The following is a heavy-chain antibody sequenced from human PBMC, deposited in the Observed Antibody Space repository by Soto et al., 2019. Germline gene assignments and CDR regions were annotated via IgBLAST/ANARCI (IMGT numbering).Heavy chain of an antibody. CDR2: VSPPFRTS. V-gene: IGHV1-69*01. Sequence: QVQLVQSGAEVKKPGSSVKVSCKTSGVSFNNNGIGWVRQAPGHGLEWMGGVSPPFRTSNYARKLQGRISITADASTGTGNMALSSLTSEDTAQYYCARVLYYGSGSYSPYGMDVWGQGTTVTVSS. J-gene: IGHJ6*02. D-gene: IGHD3-10*01. CDR1: GVSFNNNG. CDR3: ARVLYYGSGSYSPYGMDV.